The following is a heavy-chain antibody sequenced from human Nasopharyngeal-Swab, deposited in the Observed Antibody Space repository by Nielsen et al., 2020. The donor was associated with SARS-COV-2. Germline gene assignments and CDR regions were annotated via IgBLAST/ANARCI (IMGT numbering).Heavy chain of an antibody. CDR3: ARGWLLHAFDI. J-gene: IGHJ3*02. V-gene: IGHV1-8*02. CDR2: MNPNSGNT. Sequence: ASVKVSCKSSGYTFISYGITWVRQAPGQGLEWMGWMNPNSGNTGYAQKFQGRVTMTRNTSISTAYMELSSLRSEDTAVYYCARGWLLHAFDIWGQGTMVTVSS. CDR1: GYTFISYG. D-gene: IGHD6-19*01.